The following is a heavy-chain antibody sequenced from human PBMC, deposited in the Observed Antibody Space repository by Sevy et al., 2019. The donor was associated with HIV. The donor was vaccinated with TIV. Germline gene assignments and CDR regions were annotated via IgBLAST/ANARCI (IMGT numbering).Heavy chain of an antibody. Sequence: GSLRPSCAASGFTFSLYAMNWVRQAPGKGLEWVSSLSVSGIDKYYADSMKGRFTISRDNAKNSLYLQINSLRVEDTAVYYCARPSSGWTAGDYWGQGTQVTVSS. CDR2: LSVSGIDK. D-gene: IGHD6-19*01. V-gene: IGHV3-21*01. CDR1: GFTFSLYA. J-gene: IGHJ4*02. CDR3: ARPSSGWTAGDY.